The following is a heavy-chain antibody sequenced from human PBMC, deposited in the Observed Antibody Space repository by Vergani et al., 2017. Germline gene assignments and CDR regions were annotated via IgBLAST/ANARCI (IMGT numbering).Heavy chain of an antibody. J-gene: IGHJ3*02. CDR2: ISSISSYT. CDR3: ARDSDYDSSGGTSEDAFDI. D-gene: IGHD3-22*01. CDR1: GFTFSDYY. V-gene: IGHV3-11*06. Sequence: QVQLVESGGGLVKPGGSLRLSCAASGFTFSDYYMSWIRQAPGKGLEWGSYISSISSYTNYADSVKGRFTISRDNAKNSLYLQMNSLRAEDTAVYYCARDSDYDSSGGTSEDAFDIWGQGTMVTVSS.